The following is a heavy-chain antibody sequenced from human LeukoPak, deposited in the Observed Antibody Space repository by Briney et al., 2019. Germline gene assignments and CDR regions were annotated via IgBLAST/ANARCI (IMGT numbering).Heavy chain of an antibody. V-gene: IGHV1-8*03. CDR3: ATLSGELLSY. D-gene: IGHD1-26*01. J-gene: IGHJ4*02. Sequence: ASVKVSCKASGYTFTNYDINWVRQATGQGLEWMGWMNRNSGNTGHAQKFQGRVTITRNTSISTAYMELSSLRSEDTAVYYCATLSGELLSYWGQETLVTVSS. CDR2: MNRNSGNT. CDR1: GYTFTNYD.